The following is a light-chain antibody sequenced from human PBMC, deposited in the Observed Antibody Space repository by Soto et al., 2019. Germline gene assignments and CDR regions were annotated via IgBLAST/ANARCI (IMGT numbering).Light chain of an antibody. CDR3: QQYDNWPWT. J-gene: IGKJ1*01. CDR2: DAS. V-gene: IGKV3-11*01. Sequence: VVLTQSQDTMPSPLGERDTIYCRASQSISSYLAWYQQKPGQAPRLLIYDASSRATGIPARFSGSGSGTDFTLTISSLQSEDFAVYYCQQYDNWPWTFGQGTKVDIK. CDR1: QSISSY.